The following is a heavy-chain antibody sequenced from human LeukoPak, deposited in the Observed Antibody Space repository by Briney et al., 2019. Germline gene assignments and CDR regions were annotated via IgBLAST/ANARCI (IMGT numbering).Heavy chain of an antibody. D-gene: IGHD1-26*01. CDR2: ISAYNGNT. Sequence: ASVKVSCKASGYTFTSYGISWVRQAPGQGLEWMGWISAYNGNTNYAQKLQGRVTMTRDTSTSTVYMELNNLRSEDTALYYCAREAPVGSVFDDVGHFDYWGQGTLVTVSS. J-gene: IGHJ4*02. V-gene: IGHV1-18*01. CDR3: AREAPVGSVFDDVGHFDY. CDR1: GYTFTSYG.